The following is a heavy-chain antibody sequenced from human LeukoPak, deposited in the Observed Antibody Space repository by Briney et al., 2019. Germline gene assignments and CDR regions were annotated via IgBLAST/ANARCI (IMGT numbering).Heavy chain of an antibody. J-gene: IGHJ6*03. CDR3: AKNGDRGAYCTGGTCYPYFYYYMDV. Sequence: GGSLRLSCAASGFTFSRYAMSWVRQAPGKGLEWVSAITATSSSTYDADSVQGRFTISRDNSKNTLYLQMNSLRAEDTAIYYCAKNGDRGAYCTGGTCYPYFYYYMDVWGKGTTVTI. V-gene: IGHV3-23*01. D-gene: IGHD2-15*01. CDR1: GFTFSRYA. CDR2: ITATSSST.